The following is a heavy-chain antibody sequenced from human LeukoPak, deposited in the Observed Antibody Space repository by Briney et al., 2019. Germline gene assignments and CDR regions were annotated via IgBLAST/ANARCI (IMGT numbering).Heavy chain of an antibody. D-gene: IGHD3-22*01. CDR3: ARKYSSGSFDY. Sequence: SQTLSLTCAISGDSVSSTSVAWNWIRQSPSRGLEWLGRTYFRSKWYNHSAVSVKSRIIITPDTSKNQFSLHLNPVTPEDTAVYYCARKYSSGSFDYWGQGTLVTVSS. CDR2: TYFRSKWYN. CDR1: GDSVSSTSVA. V-gene: IGHV6-1*01. J-gene: IGHJ4*02.